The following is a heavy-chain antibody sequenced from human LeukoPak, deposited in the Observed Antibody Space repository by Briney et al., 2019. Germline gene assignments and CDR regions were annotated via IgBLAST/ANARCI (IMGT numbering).Heavy chain of an antibody. J-gene: IGHJ4*02. D-gene: IGHD4-17*01. Sequence: GGSLRLSCAASGFTFSDYYMSWIRQAPGKGLEWVSAISASGGSTYYADSVKGRFTISRDNSKNTLYLQMNSLRVGDTAVYYCAKDLNYGFDYWGQGTLVTVSS. CDR1: GFTFSDYY. CDR3: AKDLNYGFDY. CDR2: ISASGGST. V-gene: IGHV3-23*01.